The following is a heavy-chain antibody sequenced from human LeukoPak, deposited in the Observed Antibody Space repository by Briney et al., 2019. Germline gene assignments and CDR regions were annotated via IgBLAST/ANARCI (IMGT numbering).Heavy chain of an antibody. V-gene: IGHV4-59*01. Sequence: SETLSLTCAVSGGSISGYYWSWIRQSPGRGLEYIGHIYYNGRTDYNPSLKSRVTISVDTSRNQFSLRLNSVTAADTAVYFCARWYCNRGTCYYLDYWGQGTLVIVSS. CDR1: GGSISGYY. J-gene: IGHJ4*02. CDR2: IYYNGRT. D-gene: IGHD2-21*02. CDR3: ARWYCNRGTCYYLDY.